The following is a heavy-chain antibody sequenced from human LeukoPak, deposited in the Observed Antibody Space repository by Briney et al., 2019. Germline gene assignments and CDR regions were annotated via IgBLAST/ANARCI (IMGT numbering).Heavy chain of an antibody. J-gene: IGHJ4*02. V-gene: IGHV1-2*02. Sequence: ASVKVSCKASGYTFTGYYMHWVRQAPGQGLEWMGWINPNSGGTNYAQKFQGRVTMTRDTSISTAYMELSRLRSDDTAVYYCAKARPGIAVAGTPRPKLYYFDYWGQGTLVTVSS. CDR3: AKARPGIAVAGTPRPKLYYFDY. D-gene: IGHD6-19*01. CDR2: INPNSGGT. CDR1: GYTFTGYY.